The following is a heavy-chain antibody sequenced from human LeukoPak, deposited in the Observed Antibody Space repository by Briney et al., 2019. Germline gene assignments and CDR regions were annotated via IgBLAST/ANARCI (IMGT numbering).Heavy chain of an antibody. CDR3: VKGVAGTYLFDY. CDR2: ISGSGTST. Sequence: GGSLRLSCAASGFTFSSYGMNWVRQAPGKGLEWVSAISGSGTSTNYADSVKGRFTISRDNSKSTLYLQMNSLRAEDTAVYYCVKGVAGTYLFDYWGQGTLVTVSS. CDR1: GFTFSSYG. D-gene: IGHD2-15*01. J-gene: IGHJ4*02. V-gene: IGHV3-23*01.